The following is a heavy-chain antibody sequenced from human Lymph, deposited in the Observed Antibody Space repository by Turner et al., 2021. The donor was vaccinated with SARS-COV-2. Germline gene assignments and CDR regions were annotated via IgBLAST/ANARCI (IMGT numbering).Heavy chain of an antibody. J-gene: IGHJ4*02. Sequence: QVQLVQSGAEVKKPGASVKVSCKASGYTFTGYYMHWVRQAPGQGLEGMGRINPNSGGTNYAQKFQGRVTMTRDKSISTAYMELSRLRSDDTAVYYCARSRDLQSMVRGVDPFDYWGQGTLVTVSS. CDR2: INPNSGGT. CDR3: ARSRDLQSMVRGVDPFDY. CDR1: GYTFTGYY. D-gene: IGHD3-10*01. V-gene: IGHV1-2*02.